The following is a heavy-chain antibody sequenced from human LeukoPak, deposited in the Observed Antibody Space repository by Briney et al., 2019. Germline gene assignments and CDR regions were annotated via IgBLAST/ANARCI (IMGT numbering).Heavy chain of an antibody. CDR2: ISSSSSYI. CDR3: ARSLYSGSYHQFDY. Sequence: PGGSLRLSCAASGFTFSSYSMNWVRQAPGKGLEWVSSISSSSSYIYYADSVKGRFTISRENAKNSLYLQMNSLSAEDTAVYYCARSLYSGSYHQFDYWGQGTLVTVSS. CDR1: GFTFSSYS. J-gene: IGHJ4*02. D-gene: IGHD1-26*01. V-gene: IGHV3-21*01.